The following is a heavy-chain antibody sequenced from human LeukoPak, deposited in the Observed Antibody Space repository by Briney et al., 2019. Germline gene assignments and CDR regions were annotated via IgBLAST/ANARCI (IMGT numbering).Heavy chain of an antibody. D-gene: IGHD1-26*01. CDR2: ISWNSRII. CDR3: ARLTGAASGTYYFYF. CDR1: GFIFGDYA. V-gene: IGHV3-9*01. J-gene: IGHJ4*02. Sequence: PGGSLRLSCAAYGFIFGDYAMYWIRQAPGKGLEWVSGISWNSRIIDYADSVKGRFTISRENANTSLFLQMNSLTTDDTVFYYCARLTGAASGTYYFYFWGQGTLVTVSP.